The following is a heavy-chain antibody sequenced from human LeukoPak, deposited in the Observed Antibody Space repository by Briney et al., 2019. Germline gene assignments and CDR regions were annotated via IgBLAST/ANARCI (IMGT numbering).Heavy chain of an antibody. V-gene: IGHV3-53*01. D-gene: IGHD3-10*01. CDR3: ARLYYYVSGTYSRYFDY. CDR1: GFTVSSNY. J-gene: IGHJ4*02. CDR2: IYSGGTT. Sequence: GGFLRLSCAASGFTVSSNYMTWVRQAPGKGLEWVSIIYSGGTTYYADSVKGRFTISRDNSKNTLYLQMNSLRAEDTAVYYCARLYYYVSGTYSRYFDYWGRGTLVTASS.